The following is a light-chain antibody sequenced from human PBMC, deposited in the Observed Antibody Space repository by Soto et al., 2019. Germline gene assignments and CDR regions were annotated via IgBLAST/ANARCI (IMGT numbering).Light chain of an antibody. Sequence: EIVLTQSPGTLSLSPGERATLSCRASQSVSSSYLAWYQQKPGQAPRLLIYGASSRATGIPDRFSGSGSGTDFTLTIGRLELEDFAVYYCQQYDSSPVTFGQGTKVEIK. CDR3: QQYDSSPVT. V-gene: IGKV3-20*01. CDR1: QSVSSSY. J-gene: IGKJ1*01. CDR2: GAS.